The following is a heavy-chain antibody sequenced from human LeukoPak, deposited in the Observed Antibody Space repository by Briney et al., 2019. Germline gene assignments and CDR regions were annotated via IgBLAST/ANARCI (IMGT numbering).Heavy chain of an antibody. V-gene: IGHV3-30*02. Sequence: PGGSLRLSCAASGFTFSSYGMHWVRQAPGKGLEWVAFIRYDGSNKYYADSVKGRFTISRDNSKNTLYLQMNSLRAEDTAVYYCAREASGYYDSSGYYLFDYWGQGTLVTVSS. CDR3: AREASGYYDSSGYYLFDY. J-gene: IGHJ4*02. CDR1: GFTFSSYG. D-gene: IGHD3-22*01. CDR2: IRYDGSNK.